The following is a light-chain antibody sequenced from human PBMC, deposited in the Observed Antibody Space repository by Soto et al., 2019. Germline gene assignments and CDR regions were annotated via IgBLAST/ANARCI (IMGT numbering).Light chain of an antibody. J-gene: IGKJ4*01. Sequence: DTVLTQSPATLSLSPGERATLSCRASQSVSHYLAWYQQKPGQAPRLLIYDTFNRAAGIPVRFSGSGSGTDFTLTISSLEPEDFALDYCQQRSDWPLTFGGGTKVEIK. CDR2: DTF. CDR1: QSVSHY. V-gene: IGKV3-11*01. CDR3: QQRSDWPLT.